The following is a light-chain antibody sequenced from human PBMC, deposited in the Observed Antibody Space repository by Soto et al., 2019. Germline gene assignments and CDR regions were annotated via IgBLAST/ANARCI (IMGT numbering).Light chain of an antibody. CDR3: SSYAGSSNCV. Sequence: QSALTQPPSASGSPGQSVTISCTGTTSDVGGYNYVSWYQQHPGKAPKLIIYEVSKRPSGVPDRFSGSKSDNTASLTVSSLQAEDEADYYCSSYAGSSNCVFGGGTKLTVL. J-gene: IGLJ3*02. CDR1: TSDVGGYNY. V-gene: IGLV2-8*01. CDR2: EVS.